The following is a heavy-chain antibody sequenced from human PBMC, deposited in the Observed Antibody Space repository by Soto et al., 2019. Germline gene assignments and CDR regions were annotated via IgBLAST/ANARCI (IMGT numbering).Heavy chain of an antibody. CDR3: ASRHSSPYFDY. D-gene: IGHD6-13*01. CDR2: IYYSGST. J-gene: IGHJ4*02. CDR1: GGSISSGDYY. Sequence: QVQLQESGPGLVKPSQTLSLTCTVSGGSISSGDYYWSWIRQPPGKGLEWIGSIYYSGSTYYNPSPTSRATMSVDTSKNQSSLKLNSVTAADTAVYYCASRHSSPYFDYWGQGTLVTVSS. V-gene: IGHV4-30-4*01.